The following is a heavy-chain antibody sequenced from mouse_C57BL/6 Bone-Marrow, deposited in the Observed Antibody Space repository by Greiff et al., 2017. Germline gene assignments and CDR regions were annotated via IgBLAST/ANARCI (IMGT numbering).Heavy chain of an antibody. J-gene: IGHJ1*03. V-gene: IGHV1-26*01. Sequence: EVQLQQSGPELVKPGASVKISCKASGYTFTDYYMNWVKQSHGKSLEWIGDINPNNGGTSYNQKFKGKATLTVDKSSSTAYMELRSLTSEDSAVYYCARRYYGSSYVWYFDVWGTGTTVTVSS. D-gene: IGHD1-1*01. CDR2: INPNNGGT. CDR3: ARRYYGSSYVWYFDV. CDR1: GYTFTDYY.